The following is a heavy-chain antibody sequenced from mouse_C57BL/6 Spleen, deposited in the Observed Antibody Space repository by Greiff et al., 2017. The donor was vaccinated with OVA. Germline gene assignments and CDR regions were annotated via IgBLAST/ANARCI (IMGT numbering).Heavy chain of an antibody. CDR2: IDPADSYT. CDR3: AREEITSGRYVEV. CDR1: GYTFTSYG. J-gene: IGHJ1*03. V-gene: IGHV1-50*01. Sequence: QVQLQQPGAELVKPGASVKLSCKASGYTFTSYGMQWVKQRPGQGLEWIGDIDPADSYTTYNQKFKGKATFTVDTSSSTAYMQLSSLTSEDSAGYYCAREEITSGRYVEVGGTGTTVTVSS. D-gene: IGHD1-1*01.